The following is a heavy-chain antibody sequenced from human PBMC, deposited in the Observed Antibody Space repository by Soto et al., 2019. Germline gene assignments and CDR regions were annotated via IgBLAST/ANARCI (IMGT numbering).Heavy chain of an antibody. J-gene: IGHJ4*02. CDR3: EREGYDSSGSL. V-gene: IGHV4-34*01. D-gene: IGHD3-22*01. CDR2: INHSGST. Sequence: SETLSLTCAVYGGSFSGYYWSWIRQPPGKGLEWIGEINHSGSTNYNPSLKSRVTISVDTSKNQFSLKLSSVTAADTAVYYCEREGYDSSGSLWGQGTLVTVSS. CDR1: GGSFSGYY.